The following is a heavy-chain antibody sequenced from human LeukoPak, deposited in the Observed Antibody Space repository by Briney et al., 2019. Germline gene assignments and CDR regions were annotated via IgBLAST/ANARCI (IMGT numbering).Heavy chain of an antibody. D-gene: IGHD3-9*01. CDR2: IKQDGSEK. Sequence: GGYLRLSCAASGFTFSSYEMSWVRQAPGKGLEWVPNIKQDGSEKYYVDSVKGRFTISRDNAKNSLYLQMNSLRAEDTAVYYCARDRARLRYFDWLSSGALDIWGQGTMVTVSS. CDR3: ARDRARLRYFDWLSSGALDI. V-gene: IGHV3-7*01. CDR1: GFTFSSYE. J-gene: IGHJ3*02.